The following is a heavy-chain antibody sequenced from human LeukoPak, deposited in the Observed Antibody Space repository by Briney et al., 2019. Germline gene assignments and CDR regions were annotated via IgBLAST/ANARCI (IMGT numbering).Heavy chain of an antibody. CDR1: GFTFSDYS. D-gene: IGHD3-3*01. Sequence: GGSLRLSCAASGFTFSDYSMYWVRQAPGKGLEWVSSISSSSSYIYYADSVKGRFTISRDNAQNSLYLQMNSLRAEDTAVYYCARDYDFWSGYYTGIFDYWGQGTLVTVSS. CDR2: ISSSSSYI. CDR3: ARDYDFWSGYYTGIFDY. J-gene: IGHJ4*02. V-gene: IGHV3-21*01.